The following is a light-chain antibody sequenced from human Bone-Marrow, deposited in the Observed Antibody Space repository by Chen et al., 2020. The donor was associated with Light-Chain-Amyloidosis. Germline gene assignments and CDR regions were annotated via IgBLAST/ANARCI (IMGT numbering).Light chain of an antibody. CDR1: NIGSPS. V-gene: IGLV3-21*02. CDR3: QVWDRSSDRPV. Sequence: SYVLTQPSSVSVAPGQTATIACGGNNIGSPSVHWYQQPPGQAPLLVVYDDSDRPSGIPGRLSGSNSGNTATLTISRVEAGDEADYYCQVWDRSSDRPVFGGGTKLTVL. J-gene: IGLJ3*02. CDR2: DDS.